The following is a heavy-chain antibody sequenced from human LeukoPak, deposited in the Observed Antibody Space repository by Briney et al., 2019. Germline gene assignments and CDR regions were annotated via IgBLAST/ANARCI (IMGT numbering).Heavy chain of an antibody. J-gene: IGHJ3*02. Sequence: GRSLRLSCAASGLTFSSYAMLWVRQAPGKGLEWVAVISYDGSNKYYADSVKGRFTISRDNSKNTLYLQMNSLRAEDTAVYYCAREGYASDAFDIWGQGTMVTVSS. CDR2: ISYDGSNK. CDR3: AREGYASDAFDI. D-gene: IGHD5-12*01. CDR1: GLTFSSYA. V-gene: IGHV3-30*04.